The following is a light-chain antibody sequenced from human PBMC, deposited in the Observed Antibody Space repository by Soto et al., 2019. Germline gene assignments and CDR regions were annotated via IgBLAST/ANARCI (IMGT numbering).Light chain of an antibody. V-gene: IGKV1-5*01. CDR1: QSISNW. J-gene: IGKJ1*01. CDR3: QQYNSDS. Sequence: DIQMTQSPSTLPASVGDRVTITCRASQSISNWLAWYQQKPGPAPKVLIYHASNLQSGVPSRFSGSGSGTEVTLTINSLQPDDFATYYCQQYNSDSFAQVTNVDIK. CDR2: HAS.